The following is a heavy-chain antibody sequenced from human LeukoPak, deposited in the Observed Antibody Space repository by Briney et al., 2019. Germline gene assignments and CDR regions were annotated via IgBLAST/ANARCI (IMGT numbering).Heavy chain of an antibody. Sequence: PSETLSLTCAVSGGYISSFNWWSWVRPPPGKGLEWIGEIYHSGTTNYNPSLKSRVTISVDKSNNQFSLKLSSVTAADTAVYYCARMVYDTSGYYPSFDYWGQGTLVTVSS. CDR2: IYHSGTT. D-gene: IGHD3-22*01. V-gene: IGHV4-4*02. CDR1: GGYISSFNW. CDR3: ARMVYDTSGYYPSFDY. J-gene: IGHJ4*02.